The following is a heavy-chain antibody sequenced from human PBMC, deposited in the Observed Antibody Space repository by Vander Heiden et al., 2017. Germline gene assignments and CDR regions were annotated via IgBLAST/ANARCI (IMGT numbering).Heavy chain of an antibody. CDR2: IKQDGSEK. V-gene: IGHV3-7*01. J-gene: IGHJ5*02. CDR1: GFTLSRYW. D-gene: IGHD5-12*01. Sequence: ERQVVGSVGGLVRPGGSLRLSCAASGFTLSRYWASWVRQAPGKGLEWVANIKQDGSEKYYVDSVKGRFTISRDNAKNSLYLQMNSLRAEDTAVYYCAREQGSGYDESSHWFDPWGQGTLVTVSS. CDR3: AREQGSGYDESSHWFDP.